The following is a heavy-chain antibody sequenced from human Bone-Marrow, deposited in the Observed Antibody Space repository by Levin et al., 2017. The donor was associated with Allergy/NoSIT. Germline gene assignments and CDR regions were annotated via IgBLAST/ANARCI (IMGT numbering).Heavy chain of an antibody. D-gene: IGHD3-9*01. CDR2: IWYDGSNK. CDR3: ARDDILTGYDPYPPLRDGMDV. Sequence: PGGSLRLSCAASGFTFSSYGMHWVRQAPGKGLEWVAVIWYDGSNKYYADSVKGRFTISRDNSKNTLYLQMNSLRAEDTAVYYCARDDILTGYDPYPPLRDGMDVWGQGTTVTVSS. J-gene: IGHJ6*02. V-gene: IGHV3-33*01. CDR1: GFTFSSYG.